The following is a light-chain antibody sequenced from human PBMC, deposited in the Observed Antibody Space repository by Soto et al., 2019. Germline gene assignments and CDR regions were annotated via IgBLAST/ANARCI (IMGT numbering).Light chain of an antibody. CDR1: QSISSW. J-gene: IGKJ1*01. Sequence: EIVMTQSASTLSGSVGDRVTITCRASQSISSWLAWYQQKPGKAPKLMIYKAYSLESGVPSRFSGSGSGTEFTLTISSLQPDDFATYYCQQNNSYSPWTCGQGTQVDIK. V-gene: IGKV1-5*03. CDR3: QQNNSYSPWT. CDR2: KAY.